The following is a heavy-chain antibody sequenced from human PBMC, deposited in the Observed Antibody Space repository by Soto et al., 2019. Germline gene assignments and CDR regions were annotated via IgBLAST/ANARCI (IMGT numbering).Heavy chain of an antibody. CDR1: GGSFSGYY. CDR2: INHSGST. V-gene: IGHV4-34*01. CDR3: ARGREGRFKDIVVVPAAGKNYYYYMDV. Sequence: SETLSLTCAVYGGSFSGYYWSWIRQPPGKGLEWIGEINHSGSTNYNPSLKSRVTISVDTSKNQFSLKLSSVTAADTAVYYCARGREGRFKDIVVVPAAGKNYYYYMDVWGKGTTVTVSS. D-gene: IGHD2-2*01. J-gene: IGHJ6*03.